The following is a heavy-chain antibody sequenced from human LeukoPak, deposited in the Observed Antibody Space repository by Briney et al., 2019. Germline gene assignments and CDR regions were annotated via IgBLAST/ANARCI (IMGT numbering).Heavy chain of an antibody. CDR3: AKTRPLDSSSWSHGDY. CDR1: GFTFGGYG. J-gene: IGHJ4*02. V-gene: IGHV3-33*06. D-gene: IGHD6-13*01. Sequence: GRSLRLSCAASGFTFGGYGMHWVRQAPGKGLEWVAVIWYDGSNKYYADSVKGRFTISRDNSKNTLYLQMNSLRAEDTAVYYCAKTRPLDSSSWSHGDYWGQGTLVTVSS. CDR2: IWYDGSNK.